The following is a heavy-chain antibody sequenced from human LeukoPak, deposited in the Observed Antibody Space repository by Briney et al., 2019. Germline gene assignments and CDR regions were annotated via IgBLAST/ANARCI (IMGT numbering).Heavy chain of an antibody. CDR3: ARAPRIDYGDYVQLLDY. V-gene: IGHV3-21*01. J-gene: IGHJ4*02. D-gene: IGHD4-17*01. Sequence: PGGSLRLSCAASGFTFSSYAMSWVRQAPGKGLEWVSSISSSSSYIYYADSVKGRFTISRDNAKNSLYLQMNSLRAEDTAVYYCARAPRIDYGDYVQLLDYWGQGTLVTVSS. CDR2: ISSSSSYI. CDR1: GFTFSSYA.